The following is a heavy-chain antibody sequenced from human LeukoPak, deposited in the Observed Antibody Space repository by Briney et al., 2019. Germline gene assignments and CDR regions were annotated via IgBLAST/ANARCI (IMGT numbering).Heavy chain of an antibody. J-gene: IGHJ4*02. Sequence: GGSLRLSCAASGFTFSSYSMNWVRQAPGKGLEWVANIKLDGSEKNYEDSVKGRFTISRDNTKNSLYLQMNSLRVEDTAVFYCARDQYDTWSRRGNFDSWGQGTLVIVSS. CDR1: GFTFSSYS. CDR3: ARDQYDTWSRRGNFDS. CDR2: IKLDGSEK. D-gene: IGHD3-3*01. V-gene: IGHV3-7*03.